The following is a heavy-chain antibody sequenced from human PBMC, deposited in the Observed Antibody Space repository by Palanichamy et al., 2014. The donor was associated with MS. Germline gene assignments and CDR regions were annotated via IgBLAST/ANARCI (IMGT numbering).Heavy chain of an antibody. D-gene: IGHD6-13*01. CDR2: LTPALGT. V-gene: IGHV7-4-1*02. CDR1: GYTLTTYA. CDR3: ARVSHGSSIDC. J-gene: IGHJ4*02. Sequence: QVQLEQSGSELKKPGASVKVSCKASGYTLTTYAMNWVRQALDKGLSGWDGLTPALGTNVCPGFIGRFVFSLDTSVSTAYLQISSLKAEDTAVYYCARVSHGSSIDCWGQGTLVTVSS.